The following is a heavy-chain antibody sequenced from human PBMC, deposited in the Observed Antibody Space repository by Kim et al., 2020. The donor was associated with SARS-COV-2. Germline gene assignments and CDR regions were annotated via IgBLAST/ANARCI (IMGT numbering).Heavy chain of an antibody. V-gene: IGHV3-11*06. CDR1: GFTFSDYY. CDR3: ARGTREPGY. J-gene: IGHJ4*02. D-gene: IGHD1-26*01. Sequence: GGSLRLSCADSGFTFSDYYMSWIRQAPGKGLEWVSFISSSSSYTSSADSVQGRFTISRDNAKNSLYLQMNSLRAEDTAVYYCARGTREPGYWGQGTLVTVSS. CDR2: ISSSSSYT.